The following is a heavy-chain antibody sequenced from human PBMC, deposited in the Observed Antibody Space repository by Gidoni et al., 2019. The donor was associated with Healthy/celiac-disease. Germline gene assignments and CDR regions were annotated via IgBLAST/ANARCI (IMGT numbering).Heavy chain of an antibody. V-gene: IGHV4-4*07. J-gene: IGHJ3*02. CDR2: IYTSGST. D-gene: IGHD3-22*01. CDR1: GGSISSYY. Sequence: QVQLQESGPGLVKPSETLSLTCTVSGGSISSYYGSWIRQPAGKGLEWIGRIYTSGSTNYNPSLKSRVTMSVDTSKNQFSLKLSSVTAADTAVYYCALRINYYDSDDAFDIWGQGTMVTVSS. CDR3: ALRINYYDSDDAFDI.